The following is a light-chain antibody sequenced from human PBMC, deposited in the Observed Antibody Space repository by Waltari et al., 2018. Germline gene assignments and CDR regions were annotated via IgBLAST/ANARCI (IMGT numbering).Light chain of an antibody. J-gene: IGLJ1*01. V-gene: IGLV2-14*03. CDR1: ISDVGDFQH. CDR3: CSDTNSGSYV. Sequence: QSALAQPASVSGSPGQSITISCTGSISDVGDFQHVSWYQHHPGKAPKLLIYDVSVRPAAVSIRFSGSKSGNTASLTISGLQPEDEADYYCCSDTNSGSYVFGGGTKFTVL. CDR2: DVS.